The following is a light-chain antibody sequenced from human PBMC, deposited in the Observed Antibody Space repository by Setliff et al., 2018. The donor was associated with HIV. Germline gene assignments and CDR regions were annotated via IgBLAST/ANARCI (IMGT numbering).Light chain of an antibody. CDR2: DVS. J-gene: IGLJ2*01. V-gene: IGLV2-14*01. CDR3: SSYSTSNTPSVI. CDR1: SSDIGGYNY. Sequence: QSALAQPASMSGSPGQSITISCTGTSSDIGGYNYVSWYQHHPGKAPKIMIYDVSNRPSGVSNRFSGSKSGNTDSLTSSGLQADDEADYYCSSYSTSNTPSVIFGGGTKVTVL.